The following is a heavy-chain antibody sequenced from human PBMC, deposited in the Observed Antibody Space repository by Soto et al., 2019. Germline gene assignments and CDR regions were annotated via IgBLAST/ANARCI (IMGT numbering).Heavy chain of an antibody. CDR3: AGRRAKHITKVRGVIIN. D-gene: IGHD3-10*01. CDR1: GFTFSSYA. CDR2: ISGSGGST. J-gene: IGHJ4*02. Sequence: EVQLLESGGGLVQPGGSLTLSCAASGFTFSSYAMRWVRQAPGKGLEWVSAISGSGGSTYYADSVKDRFTISRDNSTNTLYLQMNSLRAEDTAVYYCAGRRAKHITKVRGVIINWGQGTLVTVSS. V-gene: IGHV3-23*01.